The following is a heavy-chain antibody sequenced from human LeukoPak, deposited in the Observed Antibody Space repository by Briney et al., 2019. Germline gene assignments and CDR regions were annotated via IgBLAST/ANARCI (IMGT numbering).Heavy chain of an antibody. CDR3: ARGDDDSSGYYFFDY. D-gene: IGHD3-22*01. CDR2: MSSSGTNI. CDR1: GLSISSLE. V-gene: IGHV3-48*03. J-gene: IGHJ4*02. Sequence: LTGGSLRLSCSTSGLSISSLEMNWVRQAPGKGLEWVSYMSSSGTNIYYAESVKGRFTISRDNSKNTLYLQMNSLRAEDTAVYYCARGDDDSSGYYFFDYWGQGTLVTVSS.